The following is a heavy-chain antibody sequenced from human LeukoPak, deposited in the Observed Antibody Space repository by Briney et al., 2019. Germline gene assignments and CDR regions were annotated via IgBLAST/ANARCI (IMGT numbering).Heavy chain of an antibody. D-gene: IGHD2-2*01. CDR1: GGSISSYY. Sequence: SETLSLTCTVSGGSISSYYWSWIRQPPGKGLEWIGYIYYSGSTNYNPSLKSRVTISVGTSKNQFSLKLSSVTAADTAVYYCASYTTSRYCSSTSCYRAFDIWGQGTMVTVSS. CDR3: ASYTTSRYCSSTSCYRAFDI. J-gene: IGHJ3*02. V-gene: IGHV4-59*01. CDR2: IYYSGST.